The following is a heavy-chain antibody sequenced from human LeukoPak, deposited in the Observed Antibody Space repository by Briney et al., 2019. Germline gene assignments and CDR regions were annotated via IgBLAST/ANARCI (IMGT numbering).Heavy chain of an antibody. J-gene: IGHJ4*02. CDR1: GFTVSSNY. Sequence: PGGSLRLSCAASGFTVSSNYMSWVRQAPGKGLEWVSVIYSGGSTYYADSVEGRFTISRDNSKNTLYLQMNSLRAEDTAVYYCARVLGKLTIDYWGQGTLVTVSS. V-gene: IGHV3-66*01. CDR3: ARVLGKLTIDY. CDR2: IYSGGST. D-gene: IGHD3-9*01.